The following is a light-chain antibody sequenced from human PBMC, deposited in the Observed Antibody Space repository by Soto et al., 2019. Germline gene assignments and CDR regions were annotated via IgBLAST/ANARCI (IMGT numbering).Light chain of an antibody. Sequence: DIQMTQSPSSLSASVGDSVTITCRASQSISSYLNWYQQKPGKAPKLLIYAASSLQSGVPSRFSGSGSGTDFTLTISSLQPEDFATYYCQQSYSTPYTSGQGTKLEIK. CDR1: QSISSY. CDR3: QQSYSTPYT. V-gene: IGKV1-39*01. CDR2: AAS. J-gene: IGKJ2*01.